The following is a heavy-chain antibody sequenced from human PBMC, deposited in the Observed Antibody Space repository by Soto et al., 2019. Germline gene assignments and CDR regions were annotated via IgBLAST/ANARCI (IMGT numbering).Heavy chain of an antibody. CDR3: ARGGTNIPGNVPRGFDF. CDR1: GFTFSIYW. CDR2: ISLDGSSA. V-gene: IGHV3-74*01. D-gene: IGHD2-2*01. J-gene: IGHJ4*02. Sequence: GGSLRLSCEASGFTFSIYWMHWVRQVPGKGLGWVSLISLDGSSAHYADSVKGRFTISRDNAKNTLHLQMNSLTADDTAVYYCARGGTNIPGNVPRGFDFWGQGALVTVSS.